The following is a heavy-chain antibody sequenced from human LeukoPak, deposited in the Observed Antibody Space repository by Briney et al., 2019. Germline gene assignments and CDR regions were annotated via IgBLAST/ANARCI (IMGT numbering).Heavy chain of an antibody. V-gene: IGHV3-21*01. J-gene: IGHJ6*02. D-gene: IGHD2-21*02. CDR2: ISSSSSYI. Sequence: GGSLRLSCAASGFTFSSYSMNWVRQAPGKGLEWVSSISSSSSYIYYADSVKGRFTISRDNAKNSLYLQMNSLRAEDTAVYYCARDSCGDCNPNYSGMDVWGQGTTVTVSS. CDR1: GFTFSSYS. CDR3: ARDSCGDCNPNYSGMDV.